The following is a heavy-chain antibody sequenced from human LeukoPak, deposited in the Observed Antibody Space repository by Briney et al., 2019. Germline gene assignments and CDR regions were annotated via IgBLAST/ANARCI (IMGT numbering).Heavy chain of an antibody. CDR2: VYYSGNT. CDR1: GDSISSSTHY. D-gene: IGHD4-11*01. V-gene: IGHV4-39*01. CDR3: ARSDYHNRRGAYYYGLDV. J-gene: IGHJ6*02. Sequence: PSEALSLTCTVSGDSISSSTHYWGWIRQPPGKGLEWIGSVYYSGNTYYQPSLRSRVTISVDTSKNQFSLNLNSVTAADTAIYYCARSDYHNRRGAYYYGLDVWGQGTTVTVSS.